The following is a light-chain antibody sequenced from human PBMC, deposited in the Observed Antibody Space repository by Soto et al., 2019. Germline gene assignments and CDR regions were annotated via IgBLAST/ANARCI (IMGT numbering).Light chain of an antibody. CDR2: DAS. J-gene: IGKJ1*01. CDR3: QQRSNWPPKGT. CDR1: QSVSSY. Sequence: EIVLTQSPATLSLSPGERATLSCRASQSVSSYLAWYQQKPGQAPRLLIYDASNRATGIPARFSGSGSGTAFTLTSSSLEPEDFAVYYCQQRSNWPPKGTFGQGTKVEIK. V-gene: IGKV3-11*01.